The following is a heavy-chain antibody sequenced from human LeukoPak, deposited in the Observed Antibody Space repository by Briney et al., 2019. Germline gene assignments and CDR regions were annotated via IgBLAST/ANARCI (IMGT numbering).Heavy chain of an antibody. CDR2: IYYSGSI. CDR1: GGSISSSSYY. CDR3: ARAEPAITTPDY. V-gene: IGHV4-39*07. D-gene: IGHD2-21*02. J-gene: IGHJ4*02. Sequence: SETLSLTCTVSGGSISSSSYYWGWIRQPPGKGLEWIGSIYYSGSIYYNPSLKSRVTISVDPSKNQFSLELSSVTAADTAVYYCARAEPAITTPDYWGRGTLVTVSS.